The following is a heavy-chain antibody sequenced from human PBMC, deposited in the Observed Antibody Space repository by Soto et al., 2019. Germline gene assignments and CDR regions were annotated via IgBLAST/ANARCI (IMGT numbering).Heavy chain of an antibody. V-gene: IGHV3-23*01. CDR2: ISDDSSRT. Sequence: EVQLLESGGGLVQPGGSLRLSCAAPGFTFSSFEMSWVRQAPGRGLEWVSFISDDSSRTYYADAVKGRFTISRDNSKHTLYLQMNSLTAEDTAVYACVKGGWLDFWGQGTLVTVSS. CDR3: VKGGWLDF. J-gene: IGHJ5*01. CDR1: GFTFSSFE. D-gene: IGHD3-16*01.